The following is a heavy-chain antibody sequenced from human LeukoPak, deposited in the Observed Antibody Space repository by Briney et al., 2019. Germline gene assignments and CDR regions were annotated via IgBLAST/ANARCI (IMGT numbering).Heavy chain of an antibody. V-gene: IGHV3-9*01. CDR3: AKDYCSSTSCSIHYYYMDV. J-gene: IGHJ6*03. CDR2: ITWNSGNI. D-gene: IGHD2-2*01. Sequence: GGSLRLSCAASGFNFDDYAMHWVRQAPGKGLEWVPGITWNSGNIAYADSVKGRFTISRDNAKNSLYLQMNSLRTEDTALYYCAKDYCSSTSCSIHYYYMDVWGKGTTVTVSS. CDR1: GFNFDDYA.